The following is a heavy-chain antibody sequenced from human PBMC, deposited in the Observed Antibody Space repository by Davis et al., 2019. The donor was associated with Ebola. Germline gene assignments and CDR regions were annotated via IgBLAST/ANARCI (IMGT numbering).Heavy chain of an antibody. Sequence: GESLKISCAASGFTFSSYWMHWVRQAPGKGLVWVSRINSDGSSTSYADSVKGRFTISRDNAKNTLYLQMNSLRAEDTAVYYCARDKGVGYYGMDVWGQGTTVTVSS. CDR1: GFTFSSYW. D-gene: IGHD2-15*01. J-gene: IGHJ6*02. CDR3: ARDKGVGYYGMDV. V-gene: IGHV3-74*01. CDR2: INSDGSST.